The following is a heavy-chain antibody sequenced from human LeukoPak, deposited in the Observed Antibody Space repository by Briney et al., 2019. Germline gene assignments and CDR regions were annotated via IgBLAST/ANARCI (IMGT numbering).Heavy chain of an antibody. V-gene: IGHV4-39*07. J-gene: IGHJ4*02. CDR2: IYYSGST. D-gene: IGHD2/OR15-2a*01. CDR3: AREYVTQNITSFDY. Sequence: SETLSLTCSVSGGSISSSSYYWGWIRQPPGKGLEWIGSIYYSGSTYYNPSLKSRVTISVDTSKNQFSLKLSSVTAADTAVYYCAREYVTQNITSFDYWGQGTLVTVSS. CDR1: GGSISSSSYY.